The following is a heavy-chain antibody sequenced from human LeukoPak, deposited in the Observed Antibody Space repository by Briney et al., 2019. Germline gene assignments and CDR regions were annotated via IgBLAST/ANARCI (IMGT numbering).Heavy chain of an antibody. V-gene: IGHV4-34*01. CDR1: GGSFSGYY. CDR3: ARHRSQYYYDSSGYTRDFDY. Sequence: SETLSLTCAVYGGSFSGYYWSWIRQPPGKGLEWIGEINHSGSTNYNPSLKSRVTISVDTSKNQFSLKLSSVTAADTAVYYCARHRSQYYYDSSGYTRDFDYWGQGTLATVSS. J-gene: IGHJ4*02. D-gene: IGHD3-22*01. CDR2: INHSGST.